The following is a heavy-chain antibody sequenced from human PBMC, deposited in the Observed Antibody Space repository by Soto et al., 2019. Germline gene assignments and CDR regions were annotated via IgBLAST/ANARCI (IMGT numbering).Heavy chain of an antibody. CDR2: ISGSGGDT. V-gene: IGHV3-23*01. Sequence: PGGSLRFSCAASGFTFSSYAMSWVRQAPGKGLEWVSAISGSGGDTYYADSVQGRFTISRDNSKNTLYLQMSSLRAEDTAVYYCAKYYCGSSTTCFDAFDFWGQGTMVTVSS. J-gene: IGHJ3*01. D-gene: IGHD2-2*01. CDR1: GFTFSSYA. CDR3: AKYYCGSSTTCFDAFDF.